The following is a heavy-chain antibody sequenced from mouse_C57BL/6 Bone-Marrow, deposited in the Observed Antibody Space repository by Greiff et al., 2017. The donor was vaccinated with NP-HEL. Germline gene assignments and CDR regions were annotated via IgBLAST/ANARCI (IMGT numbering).Heavy chain of an antibody. CDR1: GYTFTDYE. V-gene: IGHV1-15*01. J-gene: IGHJ2*01. CDR3: TRFSLNWDVPFDY. D-gene: IGHD4-1*01. Sequence: QVQLKQSGAELVRPGASVTLSCKASGYTFTDYEMHWVKQTPVHGLEWIGAIDPETGGTAYNQKFKGKAILTADKSSSTAYMELRSLTSEDSAVYYCTRFSLNWDVPFDYWGQGTTLTVSS. CDR2: IDPETGGT.